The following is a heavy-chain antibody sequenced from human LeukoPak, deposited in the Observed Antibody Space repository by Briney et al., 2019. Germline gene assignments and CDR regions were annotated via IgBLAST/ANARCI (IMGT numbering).Heavy chain of an antibody. CDR3: ARGVVPAASFDY. CDR1: GDTFTGYY. V-gene: IGHV1-2*02. J-gene: IGHJ4*02. CDR2: INPNSGGT. Sequence: ASVKVSCKASGDTFTGYYMHWVRQAPGQGLEWMVWINPNSGGTNYAQKFQGRVTMTRDTSISTAYMELSRLRSDDTAVYHCARGVVPAASFDYWGQGTLVTVSS. D-gene: IGHD2-2*01.